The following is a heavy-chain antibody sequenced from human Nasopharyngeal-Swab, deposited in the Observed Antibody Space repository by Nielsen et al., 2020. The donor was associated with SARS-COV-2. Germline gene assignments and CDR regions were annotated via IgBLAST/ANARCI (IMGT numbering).Heavy chain of an antibody. CDR2: IKYDGSEQ. CDR1: GFTFSTYW. V-gene: IGHV3-7*05. D-gene: IGHD2-21*01. J-gene: IGHJ4*02. CDR3: ARDYSFTRDY. Sequence: GEFLKISCAASGFTFSTYWMSWVRRAPGKGLAWVASIKYDGSEQYYMDSVKGRFTISRDNAENSLYLQMNSLRAEDTAVYYCARDYSFTRDYWGQGTLVTVSS.